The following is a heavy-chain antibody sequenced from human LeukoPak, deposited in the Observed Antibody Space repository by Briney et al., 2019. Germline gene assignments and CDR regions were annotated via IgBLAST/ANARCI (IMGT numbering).Heavy chain of an antibody. Sequence: TLSLTCIVSGGSIRSGAYYWSWIRQHPGKGLEWIGYIYDSGSTSYNPSLKSRVTISVDTSKNHFSLKLSSVTAADTAVYYCASGMYFFDYWGHGSLVSVSS. CDR3: ASGMYFFDY. D-gene: IGHD1-26*01. V-gene: IGHV4-31*03. J-gene: IGHJ4*01. CDR2: IYDSGST. CDR1: GGSIRSGAYY.